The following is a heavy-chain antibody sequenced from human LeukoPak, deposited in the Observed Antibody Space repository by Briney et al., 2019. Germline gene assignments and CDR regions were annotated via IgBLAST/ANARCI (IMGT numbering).Heavy chain of an antibody. CDR3: ARDPLDIVVVVAALLDY. CDR2: INAGNGNT. J-gene: IGHJ4*02. CDR1: GYTFTSYA. Sequence: ASVKVSCKASGYTFTSYAMHWVRQAPGQRLEWVGWINAGNGNTKYSQKFQGRVTITRDTSASTAYMELSSLRSEDTAVYYCARDPLDIVVVVAALLDYWGQGTLVTVSS. V-gene: IGHV1-3*01. D-gene: IGHD2-15*01.